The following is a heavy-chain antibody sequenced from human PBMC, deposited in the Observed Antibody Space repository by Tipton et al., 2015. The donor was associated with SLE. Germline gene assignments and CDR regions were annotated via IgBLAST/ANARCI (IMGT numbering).Heavy chain of an antibody. CDR2: ITGGGTTT. Sequence: GSLRLSCEASGFIFKDYFTTWVRQAPGKGLEWLAYITGGGTTTKYATSVEGRFFISRDNTNGSVYLHMHRLRVDDTALYFCVGARATAYWYFHLWGRGTLVTVSA. J-gene: IGHJ2*01. D-gene: IGHD1-26*01. V-gene: IGHV3-11*01. CDR3: VGARATAYWYFHL. CDR1: GFIFKDYF.